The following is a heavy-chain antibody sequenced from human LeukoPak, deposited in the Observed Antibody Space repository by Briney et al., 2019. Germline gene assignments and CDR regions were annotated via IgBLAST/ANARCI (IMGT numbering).Heavy chain of an antibody. CDR1: GLTFDDYG. CDR3: ARADSGWCFDY. Sequence: GGSLRLSCAASGLTFDDYGMSWVRQAPGKGLEWVSGINWNGGSTGYADSVKGRFTISRDNAKNSLYLQMNSLRAEDTALYYCARADSGWCFDYWGQGTLVTVSS. V-gene: IGHV3-20*04. J-gene: IGHJ4*02. CDR2: INWNGGST. D-gene: IGHD6-19*01.